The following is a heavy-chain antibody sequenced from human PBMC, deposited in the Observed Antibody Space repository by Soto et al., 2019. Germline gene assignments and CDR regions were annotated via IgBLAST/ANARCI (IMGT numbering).Heavy chain of an antibody. D-gene: IGHD1-26*01. CDR3: ARESIVGATNRRRRWFDP. CDR1: GGTFSSYA. Sequence: QVQLVQSGAEVKKPGSSVKVSCKASGGTFSSYAISWVRQDPGQGLEWMGGIIPIFGTAKYAQKFQGRVTMTADESTSTAYMELSSLRSEDTAVYYCARESIVGATNRRRRWFDPWGQGTLVTVSS. J-gene: IGHJ5*02. V-gene: IGHV1-69*12. CDR2: IIPIFGTA.